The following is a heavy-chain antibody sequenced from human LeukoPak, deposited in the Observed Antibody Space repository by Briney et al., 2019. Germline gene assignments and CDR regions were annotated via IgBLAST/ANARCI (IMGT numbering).Heavy chain of an antibody. CDR1: GDSISSYY. J-gene: IGHJ4*02. V-gene: IGHV4-59*01. Sequence: SETLSLTCTVSGDSISSYYWSWIRQPPGKGLEWIGYIYYSGSTNYNPSLKSRVTISVDTSNNQFSLKLSSVTAADTAVYYCARGNYCSGTSCYYFDYWGQGTLVTVSS. CDR2: IYYSGST. CDR3: ARGNYCSGTSCYYFDY. D-gene: IGHD2-2*01.